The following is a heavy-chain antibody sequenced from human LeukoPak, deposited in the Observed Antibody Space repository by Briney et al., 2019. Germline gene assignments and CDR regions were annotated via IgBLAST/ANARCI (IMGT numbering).Heavy chain of an antibody. CDR1: GGSISSSNYY. Sequence: SETLSLTCTVSGGSISSSNYYWGWIRQPPGKGLEWIGTIYYGGTTYHNPSLKSRVTISVDTSKNQFSLKLSSVTAADTAVYFCAGVRGIISRNWFDPWGHGTLVTVSS. CDR3: AGVRGIISRNWFDP. CDR2: IYYGGTT. D-gene: IGHD3-10*01. V-gene: IGHV4-39*01. J-gene: IGHJ5*02.